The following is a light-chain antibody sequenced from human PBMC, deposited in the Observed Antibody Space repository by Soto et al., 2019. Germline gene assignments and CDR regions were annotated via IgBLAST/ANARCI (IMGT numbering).Light chain of an antibody. CDR2: GAY. V-gene: IGKV3-15*01. CDR1: QSFSNN. CDR3: QQDRNWLT. Sequence: EIVMTQSPATLSVSPGERATLSCSASQSFSNNLIWYQQKPDQAPRLLIYGAYTRAAGIPARFSGSGSGTEFTLTIRSMQSEDLAVYYCQQDRNWLTFRGLTKVEIK. J-gene: IGKJ4*01.